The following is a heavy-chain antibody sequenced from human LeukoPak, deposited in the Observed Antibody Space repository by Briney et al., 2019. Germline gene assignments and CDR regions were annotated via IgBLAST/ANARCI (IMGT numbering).Heavy chain of an antibody. CDR1: GDSVSRNSAA. Sequence: SQTLSLTCAISGDSVSRNSAAWNWIRQSPSRGLEWLGRTYYRSKWYSDYAVSVKSRITINPDTSKNQFSLQLNSVTPEDTAVYYCAKGTSSSGWYGIIDYWGQGTLVTVSS. CDR2: TYYRSKWYS. CDR3: AKGTSSSGWYGIIDY. V-gene: IGHV6-1*01. D-gene: IGHD6-19*01. J-gene: IGHJ4*02.